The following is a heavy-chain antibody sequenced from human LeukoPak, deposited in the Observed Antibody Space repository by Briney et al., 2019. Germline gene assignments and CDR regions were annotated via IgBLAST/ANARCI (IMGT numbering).Heavy chain of an antibody. V-gene: IGHV4-59*01. CDR2: IYYSGST. D-gene: IGHD6-13*01. Sequence: PSETLSLTCTVSGGSISSYYWSWIRQPPGKGLEWIGYIYYSGSTNYNPSLKSRVTISVDTSKNQFSLKLSSVTAADTAVYYCARDGSSSSWYSYYYYGMDVWGQGTTVTVSS. CDR1: GGSISSYY. CDR3: ARDGSSSSWYSYYYYGMDV. J-gene: IGHJ6*02.